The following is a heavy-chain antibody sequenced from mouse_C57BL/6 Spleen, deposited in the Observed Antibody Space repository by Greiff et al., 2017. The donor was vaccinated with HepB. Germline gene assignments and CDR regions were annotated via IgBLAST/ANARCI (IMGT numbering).Heavy chain of an antibody. D-gene: IGHD2-3*01. CDR2: IDPSDSET. Sequence: QVQLQQPGAELVRPGSSVKLSCKASGYTFTSYWMHWVKQRPIQGLDWIGNIDPSDSETHYNQKFKDKATLTVDKSSSTAYMQLSSLTSEDSAVYYCAREGYYLEAMDYWGQGTSVTVSS. V-gene: IGHV1-52*01. CDR3: AREGYYLEAMDY. CDR1: GYTFTSYW. J-gene: IGHJ4*01.